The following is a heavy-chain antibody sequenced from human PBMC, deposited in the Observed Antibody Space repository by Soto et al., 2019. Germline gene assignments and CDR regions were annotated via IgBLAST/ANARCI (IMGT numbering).Heavy chain of an antibody. J-gene: IGHJ6*02. Sequence: GESLKISCKGSGYSFTSYWIGWVRQMPGKGLEWMGIIYPGDSDTRYSPSFQSQVTISADKSISTAYLQWSSLKASDTAMYYCARLDLTDYYYYGMDVWGQGTTVTVSS. CDR3: ARLDLTDYYYYGMDV. CDR2: IYPGDSDT. D-gene: IGHD3-9*01. CDR1: GYSFTSYW. V-gene: IGHV5-51*01.